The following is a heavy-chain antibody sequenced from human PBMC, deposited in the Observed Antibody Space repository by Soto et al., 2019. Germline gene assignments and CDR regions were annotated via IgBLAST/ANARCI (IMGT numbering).Heavy chain of an antibody. Sequence: SETLSLTCTVSGGSISSYYWSWIRQPPGKGLEWIGFIYYSGSTNYNPSLKSRVTISVDTSKNQFSLKVSSATAADTAVYYCARRRSGPTFFDYWGQGTLVTVSS. CDR2: IYYSGST. D-gene: IGHD3-10*01. CDR3: ARRRSGPTFFDY. J-gene: IGHJ4*02. V-gene: IGHV4-59*08. CDR1: GGSISSYY.